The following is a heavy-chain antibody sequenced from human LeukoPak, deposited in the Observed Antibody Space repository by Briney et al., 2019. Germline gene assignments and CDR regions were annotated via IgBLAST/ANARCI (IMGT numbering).Heavy chain of an antibody. CDR2: IYYSGST. CDR3: ARGQQQPTSRFDP. J-gene: IGHJ5*02. Sequence: SETLSLTCTVSGGSISSGDYYWSWIRQPPGKGLEWIGYIYYSGSTYYNPSLKSRVTISVDTSKNQFSLKLSSVTAADTAVYYCARGQQQPTSRFDPWGQGTLVTVSS. V-gene: IGHV4-30-4*08. CDR1: GGSISSGDYY. D-gene: IGHD6-13*01.